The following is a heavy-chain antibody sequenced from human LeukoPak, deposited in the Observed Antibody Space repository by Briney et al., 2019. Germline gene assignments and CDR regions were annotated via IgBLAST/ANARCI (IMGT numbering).Heavy chain of an antibody. CDR3: ARDSSGYQ. V-gene: IGHV3-7*01. Sequence: GGSLRLSCAASGFTFSTYWMSWVRQAPGKGLEWVANIKEDGSEKYYGDSVKGRFTISRDNAKNSLYLQMNSLRAEDTAVYCCARDSSGYQWGQGTLVTVSS. D-gene: IGHD3-22*01. CDR1: GFTFSTYW. J-gene: IGHJ4*02. CDR2: IKEDGSEK.